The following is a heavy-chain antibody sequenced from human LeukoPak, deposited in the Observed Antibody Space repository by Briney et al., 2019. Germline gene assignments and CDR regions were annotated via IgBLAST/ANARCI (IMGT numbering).Heavy chain of an antibody. CDR3: AELGITMIGGV. J-gene: IGHJ6*04. V-gene: IGHV3-30*02. CDR2: ISYDGSKK. D-gene: IGHD3-10*02. Sequence: PGGSLRLSCAGSGFTFSNYAMHWVRQAPGKGLECVAFISYDGSKKFYVDSVKGRFTISRDNAKNSLYLQMNSLRAEDTAVYYCAELGITMIGGVWGKGTTVTISS. CDR1: GFTFSNYA.